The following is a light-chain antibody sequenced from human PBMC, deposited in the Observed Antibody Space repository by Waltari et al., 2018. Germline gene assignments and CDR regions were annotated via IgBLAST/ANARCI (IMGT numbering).Light chain of an antibody. CDR3: QQRSEWPLT. J-gene: IGKJ4*01. Sequence: DIQMTQSPSTLSASVGDRVTITCRASQNINTWLAWYQQKVGQAPKLLIYKASNLQNGVPSRFSASGSGTEFTLAISSLQPDDFATYYCQQRSEWPLTFGGGTKVEMK. V-gene: IGKV1-5*03. CDR2: KAS. CDR1: QNINTW.